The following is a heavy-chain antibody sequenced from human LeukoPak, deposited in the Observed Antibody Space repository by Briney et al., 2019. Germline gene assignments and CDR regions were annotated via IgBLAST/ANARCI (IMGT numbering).Heavy chain of an antibody. CDR2: INHSGST. CDR1: GGSFSGYY. Sequence: SETLSLTCAVYGGSFSGYYWSWIRQPPGKGLEWIGEINHSGSTNYNPSLKSRVTMSIDTSKNQLSLKVSSVTAADTAVYYCARDYYASGSYPFDYWGQGTLVSVSS. D-gene: IGHD3-10*01. J-gene: IGHJ4*02. CDR3: ARDYYASGSYPFDY. V-gene: IGHV4-34*01.